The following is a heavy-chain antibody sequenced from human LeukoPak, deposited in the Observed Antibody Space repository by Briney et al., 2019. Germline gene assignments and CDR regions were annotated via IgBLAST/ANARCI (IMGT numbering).Heavy chain of an antibody. CDR3: ARDIERFGELFSDY. Sequence: SQTLSLTCTVSGGSISSGSYYWSWIRQPAGKGLEWIGRIYTSGSTNYNPSLKSRVTISVDTSKNQFSLKLSSVTAADTAVYYCARDIERFGELFSDYWGQGTLVTVSS. D-gene: IGHD3-10*01. J-gene: IGHJ4*02. CDR1: GGSISSGSYY. V-gene: IGHV4-61*02. CDR2: IYTSGST.